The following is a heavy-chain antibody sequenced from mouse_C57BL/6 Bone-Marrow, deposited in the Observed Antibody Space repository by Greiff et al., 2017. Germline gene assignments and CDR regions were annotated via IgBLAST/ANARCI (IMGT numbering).Heavy chain of an antibody. V-gene: IGHV2-4*01. CDR1: GFSLTSYG. Sequence: VQLQESGPGLVQPSQSLSITCTVSGFSLTSYGVHWVRQPPGKGLEWLGVIWSGGSTDSNAAFISRLSLSKDNSKSQVFFKMNSLQADDTAIYYCAKDTTVVAHYYAMDYWGQGTSVTVSS. CDR3: AKDTTVVAHYYAMDY. D-gene: IGHD1-1*01. CDR2: IWSGGST. J-gene: IGHJ4*01.